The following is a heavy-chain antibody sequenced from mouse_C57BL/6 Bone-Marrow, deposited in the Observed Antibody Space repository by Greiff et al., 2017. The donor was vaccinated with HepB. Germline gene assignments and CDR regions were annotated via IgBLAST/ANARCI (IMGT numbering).Heavy chain of an antibody. CDR3: ARPRDGYYPYFDV. CDR2: ISSGGSYT. J-gene: IGHJ1*03. D-gene: IGHD2-3*01. CDR1: GFTFSSYG. V-gene: IGHV5-6*01. Sequence: EVKLVESGGDLVKPGGSLKLSCAASGFTFSSYGMSWVRQTPDKRLEWVATISSGGSYTYYPYSVKGRFTISRDNAKNTLYLQMSSLKSEDTAMYYCARPRDGYYPYFDVWGTGTTVTVSS.